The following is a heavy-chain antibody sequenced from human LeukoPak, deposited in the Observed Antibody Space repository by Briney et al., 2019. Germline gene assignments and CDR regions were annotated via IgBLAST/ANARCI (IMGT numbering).Heavy chain of an antibody. Sequence: SSVTVSCKASGGTFSRYAISWVRQAPGQGREWMGGIIPIFGTANYAQKFQGRVTITADESTSTAYMELSSLRSEDTAVYYCARAKLPSYGMDVWGKGTTVTVSS. V-gene: IGHV1-69*13. CDR1: GGTFSRYA. CDR3: ARAKLPSYGMDV. J-gene: IGHJ6*04. CDR2: IIPIFGTA. D-gene: IGHD5-24*01.